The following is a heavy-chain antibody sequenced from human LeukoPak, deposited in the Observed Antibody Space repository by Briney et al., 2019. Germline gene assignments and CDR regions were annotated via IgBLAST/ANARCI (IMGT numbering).Heavy chain of an antibody. D-gene: IGHD4-23*01. CDR1: GFTFSSHS. V-gene: IGHV3-48*04. CDR3: ARGRPHGNDY. J-gene: IGHJ4*02. CDR2: ISSSSTI. Sequence: GGSLRLSCAASGFTFSSHSMNWVRQAPGKGLEWVSYISSSSTIYYADSVKGRFSISRDNAKNTLYLQMNSLRVEDTAVYYCARGRPHGNDYWGQGTLVTVSS.